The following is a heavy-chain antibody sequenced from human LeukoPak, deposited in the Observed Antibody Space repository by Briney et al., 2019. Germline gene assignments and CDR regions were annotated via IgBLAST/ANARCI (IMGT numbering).Heavy chain of an antibody. Sequence: ASVKVSCKASGYTFTSYDINWVRQATGQGLEWMGWMNPNSGNTGYAQKFQGRVTMTRNTSISTAYMELRSLRSDDTAVYYCARDRPYSSGWYGVDAFDIWGQGTMVTVSS. CDR3: ARDRPYSSGWYGVDAFDI. CDR1: GYTFTSYD. V-gene: IGHV1-8*01. D-gene: IGHD6-19*01. J-gene: IGHJ3*02. CDR2: MNPNSGNT.